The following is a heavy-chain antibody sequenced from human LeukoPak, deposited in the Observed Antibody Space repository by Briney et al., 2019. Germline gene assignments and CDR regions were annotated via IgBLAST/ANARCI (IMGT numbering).Heavy chain of an antibody. J-gene: IGHJ4*02. CDR2: IRSRDYGGTT. CDR3: TRRRACGSASCPGYFDY. CDR1: GFTFGDYA. Sequence: PGGSLRLSCTASGFTFGDYAMSWLRQAPGKGLEWVGFIRSRDYGGTTEYAASVRGRFAISRDDSNSIAHLQMNSLKTEDTAVYYCTRRRACGSASCPGYFDYWGQGTLVTVSS. D-gene: IGHD2-2*01. V-gene: IGHV3-49*03.